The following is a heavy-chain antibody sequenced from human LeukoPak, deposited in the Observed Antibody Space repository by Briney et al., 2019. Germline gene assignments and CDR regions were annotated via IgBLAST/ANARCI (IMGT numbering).Heavy chain of an antibody. Sequence: SVKVSCKASGGTFSSYAISWVRQAPGQGLEWMGGIIPIFGTANYAQKFQGRVTITADESTSTAYMELSSLRSEDTAVYYCARGGNVVVPAALFPVGYYYYMNVWGKGTTVTVSS. V-gene: IGHV1-69*13. CDR3: ARGGNVVVPAALFPVGYYYYMNV. CDR1: GGTFSSYA. D-gene: IGHD2-2*01. J-gene: IGHJ6*03. CDR2: IIPIFGTA.